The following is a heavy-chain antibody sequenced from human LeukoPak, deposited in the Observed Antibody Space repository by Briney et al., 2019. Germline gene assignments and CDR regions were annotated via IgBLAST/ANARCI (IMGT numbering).Heavy chain of an antibody. J-gene: IGHJ4*02. CDR2: ISAYNGNT. CDR1: GYTFTSYG. D-gene: IGHD3-16*02. CDR3: ARDILLYDYVWGSYRSKFDS. V-gene: IGHV1-18*01. Sequence: ASVKVSCKASGYTFTSYGISWVRQAPGQGLEWMGWISAYNGNTNYAQKLQGRVTMTTDTSTSTAYMELRSLRSDDTAVYYCARDILLYDYVWGSYRSKFDSWGQGTLVTVSS.